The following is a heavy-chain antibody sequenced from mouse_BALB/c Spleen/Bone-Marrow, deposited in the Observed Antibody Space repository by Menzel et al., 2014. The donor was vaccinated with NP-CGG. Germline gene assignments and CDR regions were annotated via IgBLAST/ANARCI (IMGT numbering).Heavy chain of an antibody. CDR1: GFNIKDTY. CDR3: ATYYYGYYFDY. Sequence: EDQLQHSGPDFVKTGASVKLSCTASGFNIKDTYMHWVKQRPEQGLEWIGRIDPANGNTKYDPKFRGKATITADTSSNTAYLQLSSLTSEDTAVYYCATYYYGYYFDYCGQGATLTVSS. V-gene: IGHV14-3*02. CDR2: IDPANGNT. D-gene: IGHD1-2*01. J-gene: IGHJ2*01.